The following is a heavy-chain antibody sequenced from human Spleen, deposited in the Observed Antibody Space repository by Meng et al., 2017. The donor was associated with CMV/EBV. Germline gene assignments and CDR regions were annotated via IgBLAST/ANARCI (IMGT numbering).Heavy chain of an antibody. CDR3: ARFTYYDTLAAYTYYYGMDV. D-gene: IGHD3-9*01. J-gene: IGHJ6*02. V-gene: IGHV3-74*01. Sequence: GGSLRLSCVASGFTFVKYWMHWVRQAPGEGLVWVSRINSDGSSTIYADSVKGRFTISRDNAKNTLYLQMDSLRAEDTAVYYCARFTYYDTLAAYTYYYGMDVWGQGTTVTVSS. CDR1: GFTFVKYW. CDR2: INSDGSST.